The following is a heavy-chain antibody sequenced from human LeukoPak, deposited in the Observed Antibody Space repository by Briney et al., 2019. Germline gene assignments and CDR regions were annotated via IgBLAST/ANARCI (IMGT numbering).Heavy chain of an antibody. CDR2: VSHTGST. CDR3: ASRDDSGPY. D-gene: IGHD4-17*01. V-gene: IGHV4/OR15-8*01. Sequence: SETLSLTCVVSGGSIYSPNWWTWVRQPPGKGLEWIGEVSHTGSTNYHPSLKSRVTISLDKSKNHFSLRVTSMTAADTAVYYCASRDDSGPYWGQGTLVTVSS. J-gene: IGHJ4*02. CDR1: GGSIYSPNW.